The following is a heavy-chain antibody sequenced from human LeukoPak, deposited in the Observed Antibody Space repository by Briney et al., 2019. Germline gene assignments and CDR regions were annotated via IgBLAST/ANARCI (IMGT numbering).Heavy chain of an antibody. Sequence: KPSETLSLTCAAYGGSLSKYYWSWIRQPPGKGLEWIGAINHSGSTNYNPSLKSQVTMSLDTSKNQFSLKMNSMTAADTAVYYCAVPSIASYWGQGTLVTVS. CDR1: GGSLSKYY. J-gene: IGHJ4*02. D-gene: IGHD6-6*01. V-gene: IGHV4-34*01. CDR2: INHSGST. CDR3: AVPSIASY.